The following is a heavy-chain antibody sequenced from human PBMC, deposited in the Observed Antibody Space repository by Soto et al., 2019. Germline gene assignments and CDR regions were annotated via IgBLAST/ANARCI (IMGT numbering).Heavy chain of an antibody. CDR2: ISTSSSYI. CDR1: GFTFSSYT. J-gene: IGHJ6*02. D-gene: IGHD6-13*01. Sequence: GGSLRLSCAASGFTFSSYTMNWVRQAPGKGLEWVSCISTSSSYIYYADSVRGRFTISRDNAKKSLYLQMNSLRDEDTAVYYCASDFEVRQQLDYFGMDVWGQGTTVTVSS. CDR3: ASDFEVRQQLDYFGMDV. V-gene: IGHV3-21*01.